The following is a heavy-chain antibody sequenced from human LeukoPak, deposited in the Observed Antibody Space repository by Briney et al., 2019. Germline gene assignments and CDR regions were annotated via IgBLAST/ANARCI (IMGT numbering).Heavy chain of an antibody. CDR3: ARSYYDSSGFFKCYFDY. CDR2: ISHSGST. D-gene: IGHD3-22*01. Sequence: ESSETLSLTCTVSGGSISSSSYYWGWIRQPPGRGLEWIGSISHSGSTYYNPSLKSRVTISVDTSKNRFSLKLSSVTAADTAVYYCARSYYDSSGFFKCYFDYWGQGTLVTVSS. V-gene: IGHV4-39*07. J-gene: IGHJ4*02. CDR1: GGSISSSSYY.